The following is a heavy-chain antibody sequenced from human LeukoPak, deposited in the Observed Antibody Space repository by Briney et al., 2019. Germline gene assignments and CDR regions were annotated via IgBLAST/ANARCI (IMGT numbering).Heavy chain of an antibody. J-gene: IGHJ4*02. CDR3: AKDWYYYGSGSYYPFDY. Sequence: GGSLRLSCAASGFTFSSYEMNWVRQAPGKGLEWVSYISSSGSTIYYADSVKGRFTISRDNAKNSLYLQMNSLRAEDTAVYYCAKDWYYYGSGSYYPFDYWGQGTLVTVSS. D-gene: IGHD3-10*01. CDR1: GFTFSSYE. V-gene: IGHV3-48*03. CDR2: ISSSGSTI.